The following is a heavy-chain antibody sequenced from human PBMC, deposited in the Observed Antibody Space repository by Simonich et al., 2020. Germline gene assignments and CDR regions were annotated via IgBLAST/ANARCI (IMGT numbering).Heavy chain of an antibody. CDR3: ARQLNDFDI. J-gene: IGHJ3*02. V-gene: IGHV5-51*01. Sequence: EVQLVQSGAEVKKPGESLKIFCKGSGYSFTSYWIGWVVQMPGKGLEWMGTIYPGDSATRYSPSLQGQVTISADKSISTAYLHWSSLKASDTAMYYCARQLNDFDIWGQGTMVTVSS. CDR1: GYSFTSYW. D-gene: IGHD1-1*01. CDR2: IYPGDSAT.